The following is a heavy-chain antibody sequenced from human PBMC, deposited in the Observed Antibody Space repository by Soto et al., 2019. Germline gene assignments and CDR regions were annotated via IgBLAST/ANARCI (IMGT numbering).Heavy chain of an antibody. V-gene: IGHV1-2*04. Sequence: ASVKGSWTAAGYAFTGYYRHWVRQAPGQGLEWKGWINPNSGGTNYAQKFQGWVTMTRDTSISTAYMELSRLRSDDTAVYYCARDLLSTRQLVFFYYYGMDVWGQGTTVTVSS. D-gene: IGHD6-6*01. CDR3: ARDLLSTRQLVFFYYYGMDV. CDR1: GYAFTGYY. CDR2: INPNSGGT. J-gene: IGHJ6*02.